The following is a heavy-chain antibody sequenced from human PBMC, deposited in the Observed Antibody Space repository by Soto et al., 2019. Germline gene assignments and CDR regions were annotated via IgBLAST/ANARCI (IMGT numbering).Heavy chain of an antibody. J-gene: IGHJ5*02. V-gene: IGHV1-69*13. Sequence: GASVKVSCKASGGTFSSYAISWVRQAPGQGLEWMGGIIPIFGTANYAQKFQGRVTITADESTSTAYMELSSLRSEDTAVYYCARDESYGLSRWFDPWGQGTLVTVSS. CDR3: ARDESYGLSRWFDP. D-gene: IGHD5-18*01. CDR1: GGTFSSYA. CDR2: IIPIFGTA.